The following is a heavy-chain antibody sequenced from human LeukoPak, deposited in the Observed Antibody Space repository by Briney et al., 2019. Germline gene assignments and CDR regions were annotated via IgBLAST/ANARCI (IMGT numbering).Heavy chain of an antibody. CDR2: IYYTGTT. V-gene: IGHV4-59*11. Sequence: SETLSLTCTVGGGSLSGHYWSWIRQPPGKGLELVGHIYYTGTTFYNPSLNSRVTITLDTSRNQFSLRLTSVIAADPAVYYCARFSWGCSTASCYLTNWGQGALVTVSS. CDR3: ARFSWGCSTASCYLTN. CDR1: GGSLSGHY. J-gene: IGHJ4*02. D-gene: IGHD2-2*01.